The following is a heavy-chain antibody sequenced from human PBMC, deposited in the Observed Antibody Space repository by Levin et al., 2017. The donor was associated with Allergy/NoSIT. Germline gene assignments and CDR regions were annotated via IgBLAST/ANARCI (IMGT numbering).Heavy chain of an antibody. Sequence: GGSLRLSCAASGFTFSSYAMHWVRQAPGKGLEGVAVISYDGSNKYYADSVKGRFTISRDNSKNTLYLQMNSLRAEDTAVYYCASAPGDRTRITIFGVVTPHYYGMDVWGQGTTVTVSS. CDR3: ASAPGDRTRITIFGVVTPHYYGMDV. V-gene: IGHV3-30-3*01. CDR2: ISYDGSNK. D-gene: IGHD3-3*01. CDR1: GFTFSSYA. J-gene: IGHJ6*02.